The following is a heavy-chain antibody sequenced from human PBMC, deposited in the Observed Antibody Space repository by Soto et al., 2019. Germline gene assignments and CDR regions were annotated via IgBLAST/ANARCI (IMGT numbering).Heavy chain of an antibody. J-gene: IGHJ6*02. D-gene: IGHD5-12*01. Sequence: QVQLQESGPGLVKPSQTLSLTCTVSGGSLSSGGYYWTWIRQHPGKGLEWIGYIYYSGSTSYNPSLKSRVTISVDTSKNQFSLKLSSVTAADTAVYYCARWLQFDSYYGMDVWGQGTTVTVSS. V-gene: IGHV4-31*03. CDR3: ARWLQFDSYYGMDV. CDR1: GGSLSSGGYY. CDR2: IYYSGST.